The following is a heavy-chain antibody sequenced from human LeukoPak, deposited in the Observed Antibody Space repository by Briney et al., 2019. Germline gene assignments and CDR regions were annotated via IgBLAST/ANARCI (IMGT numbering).Heavy chain of an antibody. CDR1: GFMFSSYG. J-gene: IGHJ4*02. CDR3: AKGNYGDYSPWDS. CDR2: ISGSGGNT. V-gene: IGHV3-23*01. D-gene: IGHD4-17*01. Sequence: PGGSLRLSCTASGFMFSSYGMSWVRQAPGKGLEWVSTISGSGGNTYYADSVKGRFTISRDNSKNTLYLQMNSLRAEDTAVYYCAKGNYGDYSPWDSWGQGTLVTVSS.